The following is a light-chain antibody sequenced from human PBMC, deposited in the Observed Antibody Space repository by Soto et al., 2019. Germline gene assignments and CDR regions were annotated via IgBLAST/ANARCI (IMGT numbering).Light chain of an antibody. CDR1: QGISTY. CDR3: QQLNSDWYA. V-gene: IGKV1-9*01. J-gene: IGKJ2*01. Sequence: DIQLTQSPSFLSASVGDRVTITCRASQGISTYLAWYLQRPWKAPKLLIYGASTLQSGVPSRFSGSGSGTEFTITICSLQTEDFGTYYCQQLNSDWYAFGQGTKLEIK. CDR2: GAS.